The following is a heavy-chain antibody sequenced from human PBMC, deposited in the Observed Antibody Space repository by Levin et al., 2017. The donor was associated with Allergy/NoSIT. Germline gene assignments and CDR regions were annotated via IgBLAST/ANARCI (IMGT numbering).Heavy chain of an antibody. CDR3: ARDKVPAVIIHSYYFDY. Sequence: ASVKVSCTASGYTFTGHYMHWVRQAPGQGLEWMGWINPSSGGTNYAQRVQGRVTMTRDTSISTAYMELSRLRSDDTAVYYCARDKVPAVIIHSYYFDYWGQGTLVTVSS. CDR1: GYTFTGHY. CDR2: INPSSGGT. V-gene: IGHV1-2*02. J-gene: IGHJ4*02. D-gene: IGHD4-23*01.